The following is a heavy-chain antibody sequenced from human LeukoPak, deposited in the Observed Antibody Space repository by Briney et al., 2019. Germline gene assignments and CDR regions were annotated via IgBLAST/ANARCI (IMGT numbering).Heavy chain of an antibody. Sequence: ASVKVSCKASGYTFTSYDINWVRQATGQGLEWMGWMNPNSGNTGYAQKFQGRVTMTRNTSISTAYMELSSLRSEDTAVYYCARGGYCSSTSCYLSYGMDVGGQGTTVTVSS. CDR3: ARGGYCSSTSCYLSYGMDV. CDR2: MNPNSGNT. V-gene: IGHV1-8*01. J-gene: IGHJ6*02. D-gene: IGHD2-2*01. CDR1: GYTFTSYD.